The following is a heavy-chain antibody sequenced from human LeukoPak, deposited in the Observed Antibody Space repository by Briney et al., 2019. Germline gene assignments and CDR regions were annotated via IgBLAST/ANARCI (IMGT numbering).Heavy chain of an antibody. CDR1: GYTFTSYG. V-gene: IGHV1-18*01. Sequence: ASVKVSCKASGYTFTSYGISWVRQAPGQGLEWMGGISAYNGNTNYAQKLQGRVTMTTDTSTSTAYMELRSLRSDDTAVYYCAREVYYYDSRGYYERPDYWGQGTLVTVSS. D-gene: IGHD3-22*01. CDR2: ISAYNGNT. CDR3: AREVYYYDSRGYYERPDY. J-gene: IGHJ4*02.